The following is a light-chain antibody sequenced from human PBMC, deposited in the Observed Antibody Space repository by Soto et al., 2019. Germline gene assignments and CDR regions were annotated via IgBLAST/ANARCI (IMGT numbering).Light chain of an antibody. CDR1: SSDVGGDKY. CDR2: DVS. Sequence: QSALTQPASASGSPGQSITISCTGTSSDVGGDKYVSWYQQHPGKAPKLMIYDVSNRPSGLSNRFSGSKSGNTASLNISGLQPDDEANYYCSSYTSSSTVVFGGGTKLTVL. CDR3: SSYTSSSTVV. V-gene: IGLV2-14*01. J-gene: IGLJ2*01.